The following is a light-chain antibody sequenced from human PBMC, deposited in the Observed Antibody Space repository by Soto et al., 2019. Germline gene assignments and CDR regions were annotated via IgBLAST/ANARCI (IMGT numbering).Light chain of an antibody. J-gene: IGLJ1*01. Sequence: QSVLTQPPSASGSPGQSVAISCTGTASDIGGYTFVSWYQQHPGKPPKLLIYDVNKRPSGVPDRFSGSKSGNTASLTVSGLQAEDEADYYCSAHGGTNPYVFGTGTKLTVL. V-gene: IGLV2-8*01. CDR3: SAHGGTNPYV. CDR2: DVN. CDR1: ASDIGGYTF.